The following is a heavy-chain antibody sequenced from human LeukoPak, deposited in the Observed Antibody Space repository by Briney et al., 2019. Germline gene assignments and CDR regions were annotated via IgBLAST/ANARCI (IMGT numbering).Heavy chain of an antibody. CDR2: INHSGST. CDR3: ARDPIAAAGSTSTNWFDA. V-gene: IGHV4-34*01. CDR1: GGSFSGYY. D-gene: IGHD6-13*01. J-gene: IGHJ5*02. Sequence: SETLSLTCAVYGGSFSGYYWSWIRQPPGKGLERIGEINHSGSTNYNPSLKSRVTISVDTSKNQFSLKLSSVTAADTAVYYCARDPIAAAGSTSTNWFDAWGQGTLVTVSS.